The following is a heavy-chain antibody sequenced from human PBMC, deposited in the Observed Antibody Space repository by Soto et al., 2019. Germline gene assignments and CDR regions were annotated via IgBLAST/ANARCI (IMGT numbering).Heavy chain of an antibody. D-gene: IGHD6-13*01. J-gene: IGHJ4*02. CDR2: IYYSGST. V-gene: IGHV4-39*01. CDR3: ARQLEGGIAAPPYYFDY. Sequence: QLQLQESGPGLVKPSETLSLTCTVSGGSISSSSYYWGWIRQPPGKGLEWIGSIYYSGSTYYNPSLKSRVTRSVDTSKNQFSLKLSSVTAADTAVYYCARQLEGGIAAPPYYFDYWGQGTLVTVSS. CDR1: GGSISSSSYY.